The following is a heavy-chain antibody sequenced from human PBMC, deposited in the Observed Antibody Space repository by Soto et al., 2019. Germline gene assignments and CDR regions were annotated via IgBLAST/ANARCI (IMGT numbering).Heavy chain of an antibody. CDR3: ARAKSPHLIRP. CDR2: IYYSGST. CDR1: GGSISSYY. V-gene: IGHV4-59*08. D-gene: IGHD2-21*01. Sequence: PSETLSLTCTVSGGSISSYYWSRIRQPPGKGLEWIGYIYYSGSTYYNPSLKSRVTISVDTSKNQFSLKLSSVTAADTAVYYCARAKSPHLIRPWGQGTMVTVSS. J-gene: IGHJ5*02.